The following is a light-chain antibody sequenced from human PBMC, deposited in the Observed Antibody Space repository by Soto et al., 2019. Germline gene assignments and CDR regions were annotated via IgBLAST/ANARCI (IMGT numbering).Light chain of an antibody. CDR2: GAS. V-gene: IGKV3-20*01. CDR3: QQYGSSPPYT. Sequence: EIVLTQSPGTLSLSPGERATLSCRASRSVSSTYLAWYQQKPGQAPRLLIYGASSRATGIPDRFSGSGSGTDFTRTISRLEPEDFAVYYCQQYGSSPPYTFGQGTKLEIK. J-gene: IGKJ2*01. CDR1: RSVSSTY.